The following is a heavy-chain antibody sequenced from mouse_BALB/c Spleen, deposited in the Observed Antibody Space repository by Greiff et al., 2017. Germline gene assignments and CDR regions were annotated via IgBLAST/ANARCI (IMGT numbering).Heavy chain of an antibody. CDR2: ILGDGST. V-gene: IGHV2-6-7*01. CDR1: GFSLTGYG. D-gene: IGHD2-3*01. Sequence: VKLMESGPGLVAPSQSLSITCTVSGFSLTGYGVNWVRQPPGKGLEWLGMILGDGSTDYNSALKSRLSISKDNSKSQVFLKMNSLQTDDTARYYCARDLDGYYSAWFAYWGQGTLVTVSA. CDR3: ARDLDGYYSAWFAY. J-gene: IGHJ3*01.